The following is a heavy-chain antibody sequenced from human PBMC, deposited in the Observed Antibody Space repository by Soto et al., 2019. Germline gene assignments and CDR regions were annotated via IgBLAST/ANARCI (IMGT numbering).Heavy chain of an antibody. J-gene: IGHJ6*02. Sequence: EVQLLESGGGLIHPGGSLRLSCAASGFSFSSFAMNWVRQAPGKGLEWVSIISGSADSTFYADSVKGRFTISRDNSKSTLYLQINSLRDEDTAVYYCAKTRGAMIYAISVYGMDVWGQGTTVTVSS. V-gene: IGHV3-23*01. CDR2: ISGSADST. D-gene: IGHD2-8*01. CDR1: GFSFSSFA. CDR3: AKTRGAMIYAISVYGMDV.